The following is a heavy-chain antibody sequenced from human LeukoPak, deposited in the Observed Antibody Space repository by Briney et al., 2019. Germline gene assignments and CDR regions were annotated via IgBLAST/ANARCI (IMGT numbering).Heavy chain of an antibody. D-gene: IGHD6-19*01. CDR3: ATRARSSGWYSLNWFDP. CDR2: FDPENCET. J-gene: IGHJ5*02. V-gene: IGHV1-24*01. CDR1: RYTLTELS. Sequence: GASVNVSCKVSRYTLTELSMHWVRQAPGKGLEWLGGFDPENCETIYAQKFQGRVNKTEDTSTDTDYMELSSLRSEDTAVYYCATRARSSGWYSLNWFDPWGRGTLVTVSS.